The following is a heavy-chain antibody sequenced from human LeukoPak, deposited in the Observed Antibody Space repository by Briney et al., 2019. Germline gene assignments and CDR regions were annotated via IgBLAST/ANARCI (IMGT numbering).Heavy chain of an antibody. Sequence: SETLSLTCAVYGGSFSGYYWSWIRQPPGKGLEWIGEINHSGSTNYNPSLKSRVTISVDTSKNQFSLKLSSVTAADTAVYYCARGRGSYYDILTGYYKRALYFDYWGQGTPVTVSS. D-gene: IGHD3-9*01. CDR3: ARGRGSYYDILTGYYKRALYFDY. CDR2: INHSGST. V-gene: IGHV4-34*01. CDR1: GGSFSGYY. J-gene: IGHJ4*02.